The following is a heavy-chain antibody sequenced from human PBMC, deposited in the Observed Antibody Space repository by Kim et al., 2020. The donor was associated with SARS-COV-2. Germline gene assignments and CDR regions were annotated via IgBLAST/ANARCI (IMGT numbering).Heavy chain of an antibody. J-gene: IGHJ6*02. Sequence: ASVKVSCKASGYTFTSYAMNWVRQAPGQGLEWMGWINTNTGNPTYAQGFTGRFVFSLDTSVSTAYLQISSLKAEDTAVYYCARGTWIQPSDGMDVWGQGTTVTVSS. CDR2: INTNTGNP. CDR1: GYTFTSYA. V-gene: IGHV7-4-1*02. CDR3: ARGTWIQPSDGMDV. D-gene: IGHD5-18*01.